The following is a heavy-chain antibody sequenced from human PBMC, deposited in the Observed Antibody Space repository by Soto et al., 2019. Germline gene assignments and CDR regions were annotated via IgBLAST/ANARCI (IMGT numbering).Heavy chain of an antibody. CDR2: ISSTTNYI. CDR1: GFTFTRYS. J-gene: IGHJ4*02. D-gene: IGHD6-19*01. Sequence: GGSLRLSCAASGFTFTRYSMNWVRQAPGKGLEWVSSISSTTNYINYGDSMKGRFTISRDNAKNSLYLEMNSLRAEDTAVYYCAKDRRIAVSHFDFWGQGTLVTVSS. CDR3: AKDRRIAVSHFDF. V-gene: IGHV3-21*06.